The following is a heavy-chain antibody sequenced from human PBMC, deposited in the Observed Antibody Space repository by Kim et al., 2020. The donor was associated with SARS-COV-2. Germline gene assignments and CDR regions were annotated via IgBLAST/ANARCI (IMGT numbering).Heavy chain of an antibody. CDR2: ISSSGSTI. CDR1: GFTFSSYE. J-gene: IGHJ6*02. D-gene: IGHD6-13*01. Sequence: GGSLRLSCAASGFTFSSYEMNWVRQAPGKGLEWVSYISSSGSTIYYADSVKGRFTVSRDNAKNSLYLQMNSLRAEDTAVYYCARQGVAAAGTLDVWGQGTTVTVSS. CDR3: ARQGVAAAGTLDV. V-gene: IGHV3-48*03.